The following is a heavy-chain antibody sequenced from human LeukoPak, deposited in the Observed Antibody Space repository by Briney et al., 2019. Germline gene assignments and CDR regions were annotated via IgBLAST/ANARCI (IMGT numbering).Heavy chain of an antibody. D-gene: IGHD3-10*01. CDR2: ISGGGGNT. Sequence: GGSLRLSCEASGFTLVGNTMAWSRQAPGRGLRWVSAISGGGGNTYYADSVKGRFTISRDNSKNMLYLQMNSLRAEDTAVYYCAKVSGRIQIWPQPFGDGMDVWGQGTTVTVSS. CDR1: GFTLVGNT. V-gene: IGHV3-23*01. CDR3: AKVSGRIQIWPQPFGDGMDV. J-gene: IGHJ6*02.